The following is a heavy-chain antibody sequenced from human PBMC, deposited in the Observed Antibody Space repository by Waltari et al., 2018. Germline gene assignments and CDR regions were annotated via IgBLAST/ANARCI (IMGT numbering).Heavy chain of an antibody. V-gene: IGHV1-8*01. J-gene: IGHJ4*02. Sequence: QVQLVQSGAEVKKPGASVKVSCKASGYTFTSYDINWVRQATGQGLEWMGWMNPNSGNTGYAQKFQGRVTMTRNTTISTGYMELSSLRYEDTAVYYRARDFPPLGSSFDYWGQGTLVTVSS. CDR2: MNPNSGNT. CDR1: GYTFTSYD. D-gene: IGHD6-13*01. CDR3: ARDFPPLGSSFDY.